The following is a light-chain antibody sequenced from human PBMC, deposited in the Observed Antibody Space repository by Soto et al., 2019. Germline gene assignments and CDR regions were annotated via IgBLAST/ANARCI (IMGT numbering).Light chain of an antibody. CDR3: QQYNNWPWT. V-gene: IGKV3-15*01. CDR2: GAA. Sequence: EIVMTQSPATLSVSPGERATLSCRASQSVTIKLAWYKQKPGQPPRLLIYGAATRAAGIPARFSGSGSGTEFTLIISSLQSEDFATYYCQQYNNWPWTFGQGTKVDIK. J-gene: IGKJ1*01. CDR1: QSVTIK.